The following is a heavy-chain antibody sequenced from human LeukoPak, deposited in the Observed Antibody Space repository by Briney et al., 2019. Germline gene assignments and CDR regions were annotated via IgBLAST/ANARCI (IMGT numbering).Heavy chain of an antibody. Sequence: GGSLRLSCAASGFTFSRYAMSWVRQAPGKGLEWVSAISVSGGSTYYADSVKGRFTISRDNSKNTLYLQMNSLRAEDTAVYYCAKPQDYQLLYDFDYWGQGTLVTVSS. CDR1: GFTFSRYA. J-gene: IGHJ4*02. D-gene: IGHD2-2*02. V-gene: IGHV3-23*01. CDR2: ISVSGGST. CDR3: AKPQDYQLLYDFDY.